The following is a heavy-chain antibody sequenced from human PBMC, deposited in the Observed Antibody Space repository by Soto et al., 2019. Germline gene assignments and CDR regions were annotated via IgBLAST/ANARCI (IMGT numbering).Heavy chain of an antibody. CDR3: ARGQYDYVWWSYRRSNWFDP. V-gene: IGHV4-34*01. CDR1: GGSFSGYY. D-gene: IGHD3-16*02. Sequence: SETLSLTCAVYGGSFSGYYWSWIRQPPGKGLEWIGEINHRGSTNYNPSLKGRVTISVDTSKNQFSRKLSAVTAADTAVYYCARGQYDYVWWSYRRSNWFDPWGQGTLVTVSS. J-gene: IGHJ5*02. CDR2: INHRGST.